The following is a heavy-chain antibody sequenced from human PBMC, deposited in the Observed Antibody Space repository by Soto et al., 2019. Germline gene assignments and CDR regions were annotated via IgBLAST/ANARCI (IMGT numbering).Heavy chain of an antibody. CDR3: AKNSGYSYGFPTDC. J-gene: IGHJ4*02. V-gene: IGHV3-30*18. CDR2: ISYDGSNK. Sequence: QVQLVESGGGVVQPGRSLRLSCAASGFTFSSYVMHWVRQAPGKGLEWVALISYDGSNKYYADSVKGRFTISRDNSKNTLYLQMNSLRAEDTAVYYCAKNSGYSYGFPTDCSGQGTLVTVSS. D-gene: IGHD5-18*01. CDR1: GFTFSSYV.